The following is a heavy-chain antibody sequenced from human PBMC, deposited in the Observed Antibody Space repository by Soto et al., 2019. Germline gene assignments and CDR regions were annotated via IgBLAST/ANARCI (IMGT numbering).Heavy chain of an antibody. V-gene: IGHV3-33*01. Sequence: GGSLRLSCAASGFTFSSYGMHWVRQAPGKGLEWVAVIWYDGSNKYYADSVKGRFTISRDNSKNTLYLQMNSLRAEDTAVYYCASGYCSGGSCYSGEYYYYGMDVWGQGTTVTV. D-gene: IGHD2-15*01. CDR3: ASGYCSGGSCYSGEYYYYGMDV. CDR2: IWYDGSNK. J-gene: IGHJ6*02. CDR1: GFTFSSYG.